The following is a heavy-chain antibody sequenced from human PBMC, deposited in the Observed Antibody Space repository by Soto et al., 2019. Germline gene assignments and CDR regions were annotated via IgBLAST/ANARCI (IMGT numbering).Heavy chain of an antibody. Sequence: GGSLRLSWAPSGLTFSNYAMSGVRQAPGKGLEGVSTYTGDDVTNSYADTLRGRFTISKDNSKNKLNLQMSGMRADDTSVYYCAKRVSYYFGSWGHGTLVTVSS. J-gene: IGHJ4*01. D-gene: IGHD3-16*02. CDR1: GLTFSNYA. CDR3: AKRVSYYFGS. CDR2: YTGDDVTN. V-gene: IGHV3-23*01.